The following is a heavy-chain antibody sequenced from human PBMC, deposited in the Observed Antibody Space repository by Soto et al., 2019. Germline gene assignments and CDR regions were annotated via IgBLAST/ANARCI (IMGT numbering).Heavy chain of an antibody. CDR1: GGSISSYY. J-gene: IGHJ6*02. D-gene: IGHD6-6*01. CDR2: IYTSGST. V-gene: IGHV4-4*07. CDR3: ARIMSPRSYPYYYYGMDV. Sequence: SETLSLTCTVSGGSISSYYWSWIRQPAGKGLEWIGRIYTSGSTNYNPSLKSRVTMSVDTSKNQFSLKLSSVTAADTAVYYCARIMSPRSYPYYYYGMDVWRQGTTVTVSS.